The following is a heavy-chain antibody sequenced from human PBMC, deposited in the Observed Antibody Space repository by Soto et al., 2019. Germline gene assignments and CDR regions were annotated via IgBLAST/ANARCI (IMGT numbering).Heavy chain of an antibody. J-gene: IGHJ1*01. D-gene: IGHD3-22*01. CDR2: IYSGGST. CDR1: GFTVSSNY. V-gene: IGHV3-53*01. Sequence: GSLRLSCAASGFTVSSNYMSWVRQSPGKGLEWVSVIYSGGSTYYADSVKGRFTISRDNSKNTLYLQMNSLRAEDTAVYYCASASYNSSGYYSRHWGQGTLVTVSS. CDR3: ASASYNSSGYYSRH.